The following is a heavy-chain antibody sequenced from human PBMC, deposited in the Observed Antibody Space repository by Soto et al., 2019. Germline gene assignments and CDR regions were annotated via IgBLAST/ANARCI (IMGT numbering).Heavy chain of an antibody. V-gene: IGHV3-21*01. Sequence: EVQLVESGGGLVKPGGSLRLSCAASGFTFSSYSMNWVRQAPGKGLEWVSPISSSSSYIYYADSVKGRFTISRDNAKNSLYLQMNSLRAEDTAVYYCARDQPGYSYGYGLGYWGQGTLVTVSS. CDR1: GFTFSSYS. CDR2: ISSSSSYI. D-gene: IGHD5-18*01. J-gene: IGHJ4*02. CDR3: ARDQPGYSYGYGLGY.